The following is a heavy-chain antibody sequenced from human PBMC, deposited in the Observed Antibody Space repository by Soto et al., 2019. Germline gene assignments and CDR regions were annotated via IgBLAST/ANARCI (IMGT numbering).Heavy chain of an antibody. CDR2: INADKGDT. V-gene: IGHV1-3*01. CDR1: GYSFTDFA. J-gene: IGHJ5*02. Sequence: QAQLVQSGAEVKKPGASVKVSCKASGYSFTDFAMHWVRLASGQRLEWMGWINADKGDTKYSPKFQGRVTITRDTSATTVDMELRSLRSEDTAVDYCARGPLSGVATIWDYANWFDPWGQGSLVTVST. D-gene: IGHD5-12*01. CDR3: ARGPLSGVATIWDYANWFDP.